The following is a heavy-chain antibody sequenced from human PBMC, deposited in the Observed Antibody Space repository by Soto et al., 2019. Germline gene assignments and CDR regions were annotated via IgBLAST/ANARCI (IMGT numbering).Heavy chain of an antibody. D-gene: IGHD2-15*01. V-gene: IGHV3-23*01. CDR3: AKAGVVAATGPQYFDY. J-gene: IGHJ4*02. CDR1: GFTFSSYA. CDR2: ISGSGGST. Sequence: GGSLRLSCAASGFTFSSYAMSWVRQAPGKGLEWVSAISGSGGSTYYADSVKGRFTISRDNSKNTLYLQMNSLRAEDTAVYYCAKAGVVAATGPQYFDYWGQGTLVTVSS.